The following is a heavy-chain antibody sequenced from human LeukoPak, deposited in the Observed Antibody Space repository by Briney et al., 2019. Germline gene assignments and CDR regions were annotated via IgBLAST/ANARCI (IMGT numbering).Heavy chain of an antibody. J-gene: IGHJ1*01. V-gene: IGHV1-2*02. CDR3: ASYYYDSSGYYVSEYFQH. D-gene: IGHD3-22*01. CDR2: ISPNSGGT. Sequence: GASVKVSCKASGYTFTGYYMHWVRQAPGQGLEWMGWISPNSGGTNYAQKFQGRVTMTRDTSISTAYMELSRLRSDDTAVYYCASYYYDSSGYYVSEYFQHWGQGTLVTVSS. CDR1: GYTFTGYY.